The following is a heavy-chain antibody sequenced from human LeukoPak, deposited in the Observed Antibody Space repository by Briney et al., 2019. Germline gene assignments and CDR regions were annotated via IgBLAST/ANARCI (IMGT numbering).Heavy chain of an antibody. J-gene: IGHJ5*02. Sequence: PGGSLRLSCAASGFTFSSYAMHWVRQAPGKGLEWVSGLSASAGTAHYADSVKGRFTISRDNSKNTLYLQMNDLRAEDTAVYHCAKDGIWFGQNWFDPWGQGTLVTVSS. CDR1: GFTFSSYA. CDR2: LSASAGTA. CDR3: AKDGIWFGQNWFDP. D-gene: IGHD3-10*01. V-gene: IGHV3-23*01.